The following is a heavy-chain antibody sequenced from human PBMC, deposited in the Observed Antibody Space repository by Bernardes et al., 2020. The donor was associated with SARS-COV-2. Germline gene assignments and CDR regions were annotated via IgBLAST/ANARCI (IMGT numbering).Heavy chain of an antibody. D-gene: IGHD3-9*01. CDR3: ARSPYFHDFLTGCLFDY. CDR2: INVYNGNT. J-gene: IGHJ4*02. Sequence: ASVKVSCKASGYTFTSYGISWVRQAPGQGLEWMGWINVYNGNTNYAQKFQGRVTMTTDTSTSTANMELRSLRLDDTAVYYCARSPYFHDFLTGCLFDYWGQGALVTVSS. V-gene: IGHV1-18*04. CDR1: GYTFTSYG.